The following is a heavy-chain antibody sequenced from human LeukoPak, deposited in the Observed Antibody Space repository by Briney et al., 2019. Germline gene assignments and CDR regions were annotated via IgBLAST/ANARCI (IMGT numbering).Heavy chain of an antibody. Sequence: GESLKISCKGSGYSINNYWIGWVRQMPGKGLEWMGIIYPADSDIRYSPSFQGQVTISADKSISTAYLQWSSLKASDTAMYYCARQEYCSGGSCYTWFDSWGQGTLVTVSS. D-gene: IGHD2-15*01. CDR1: GYSINNYW. CDR3: ARQEYCSGGSCYTWFDS. CDR2: IYPADSDI. V-gene: IGHV5-51*01. J-gene: IGHJ5*01.